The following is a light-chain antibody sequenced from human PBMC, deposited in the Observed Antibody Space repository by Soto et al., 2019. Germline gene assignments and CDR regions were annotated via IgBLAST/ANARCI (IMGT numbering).Light chain of an antibody. J-gene: IGLJ1*01. V-gene: IGLV2-14*01. CDR3: NSYTSKSTGV. Sequence: QSVLTQPASVSGSPGQSITISCTGTSSDVGGYNYVSWYQQHPGKAPKLIIYEVSNRPSGVSNRFSGSKSGNTASLTISGLQDEDAADYYCNSYTSKSTGVFGTGTKVTVL. CDR2: EVS. CDR1: SSDVGGYNY.